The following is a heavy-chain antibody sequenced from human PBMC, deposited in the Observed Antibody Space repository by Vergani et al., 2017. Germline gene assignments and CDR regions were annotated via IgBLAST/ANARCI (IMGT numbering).Heavy chain of an antibody. Sequence: QVRLQDSGPGLVKPSETLSLTCSVSGGSMSGYYWSWIRQPPGKELEWIGYMYHSGSTNYNPSLETRVTISGDPSKNQFSLKLNSVTAADTAVYYCGRVADFYGLGSRLLDLGGQGILVTVSS. CDR1: GGSMSGYY. D-gene: IGHD3-10*01. J-gene: IGHJ5*02. CDR3: GRVADFYGLGSRLLDL. V-gene: IGHV4-59*01. CDR2: MYHSGST.